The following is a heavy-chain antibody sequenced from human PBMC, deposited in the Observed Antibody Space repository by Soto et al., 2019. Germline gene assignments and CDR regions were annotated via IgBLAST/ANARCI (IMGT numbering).Heavy chain of an antibody. Sequence: QVQLVESGGGVVQPGRSLRLSCAASGFTFSSYAMHWVRQAPGKGLEWVAVISYDGSNKYYADSVKGRFTISRDNSKNTLYLQMNCLRAEDTDVYYCARDSDYDSSGYYYGLHFDYWGQGTLVTVSS. J-gene: IGHJ4*02. CDR2: ISYDGSNK. D-gene: IGHD3-22*01. V-gene: IGHV3-30-3*01. CDR3: ARDSDYDSSGYYYGLHFDY. CDR1: GFTFSSYA.